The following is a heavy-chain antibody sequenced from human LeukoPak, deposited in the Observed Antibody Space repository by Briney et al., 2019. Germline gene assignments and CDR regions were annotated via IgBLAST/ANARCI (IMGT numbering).Heavy chain of an antibody. CDR1: GFTFSNYA. J-gene: IGHJ4*02. V-gene: IGHV3-23*01. CDR3: AKWGDYDVLTGYYDPDY. Sequence: GASLRLSCAASGFTFSNYAMSWVRQAPGKGLEWVSAITGSGGGTYYADSVKGRFTISRDNSKNTLYLQMKSLRAEDTAVYYCAKWGDYDVLTGYYDPDYWGQGTLVTVSS. D-gene: IGHD3-9*01. CDR2: ITGSGGGT.